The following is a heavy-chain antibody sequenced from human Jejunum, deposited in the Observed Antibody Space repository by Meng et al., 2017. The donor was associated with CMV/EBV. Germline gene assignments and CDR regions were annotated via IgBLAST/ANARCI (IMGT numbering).Heavy chain of an antibody. Sequence: YWMHWIRQSPGKGLVWVSRSNYDGTVTNYADSVKGRFTISRDNGRNTLYLQMDSLRAEDTAVYYCARGAYYSDSPDYQNPDAFDIWGQGTMVTVSS. CDR1: YW. D-gene: IGHD3-22*01. CDR3: ARGAYYSDSPDYQNPDAFDI. CDR2: SNYDGTVT. V-gene: IGHV3-74*01. J-gene: IGHJ3*02.